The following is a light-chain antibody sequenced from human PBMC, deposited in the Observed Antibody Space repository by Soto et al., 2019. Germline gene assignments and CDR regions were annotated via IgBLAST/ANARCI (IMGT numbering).Light chain of an antibody. CDR1: QSVSSSY. CDR3: QQYGSSPWT. Sequence: EIVMTRSPATVSLSPVERATLSFRVSQSVSSSYLAWYQQKPGQAPRLLIYGASSRATGIPDRFSGSGSGTDFTLTISRLEPEDFAVYYCQQYGSSPWTFGQGTKVDIK. J-gene: IGKJ1*01. V-gene: IGKV3-20*01. CDR2: GAS.